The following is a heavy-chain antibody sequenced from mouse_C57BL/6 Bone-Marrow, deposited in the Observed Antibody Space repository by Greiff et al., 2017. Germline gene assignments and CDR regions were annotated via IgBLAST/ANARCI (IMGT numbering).Heavy chain of an antibody. D-gene: IGHD3-2*02. Sequence: EVQRVESGPGLAKPSQTLSLTCSVTGYSITSDYWNWIRTFPGNKLEYMGYISYSGSTYYNPSLKSRISITRDTSKNQYYLQLNSVTTEDTATYYCARGGWAEDYAMDYWGQGTSVTVSS. CDR1: GYSITSDY. J-gene: IGHJ4*01. CDR3: ARGGWAEDYAMDY. CDR2: ISYSGST. V-gene: IGHV3-8*01.